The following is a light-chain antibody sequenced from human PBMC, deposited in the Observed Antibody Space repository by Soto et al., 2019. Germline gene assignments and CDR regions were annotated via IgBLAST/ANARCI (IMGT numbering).Light chain of an antibody. CDR3: QKYNSAPQT. V-gene: IGKV1-27*01. CDR2: AAS. CDR1: QAISNY. Sequence: DIQMTQSPSSLSASVGDRVTITCRASQAISNYLAWYQQKPGKVPKLLLYAASTLQSGVPSRFSGSGSGTDFTLTITSLQPEDVATYYCQKYNSAPQTFGQGTKVEIK. J-gene: IGKJ1*01.